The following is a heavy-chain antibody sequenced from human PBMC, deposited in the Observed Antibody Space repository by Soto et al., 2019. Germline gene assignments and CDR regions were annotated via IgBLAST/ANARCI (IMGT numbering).Heavy chain of an antibody. J-gene: IGHJ3*01. CDR3: AREGYTFGPGAVRGAFDV. CDR2: IIPIFGTT. D-gene: IGHD3-16*01. CDR1: GGTFGSNA. Sequence: QVQLVQSETEVRKPGSSVKVSCRASGGTFGSNAISWVRQAPGQGLEWMGNIIPIFGTTKNAQNFQGRLTIPADESSNTAYVELSSLTSEDTAIYYCAREGYTFGPGAVRGAFDVWGQGTMVTVSS. V-gene: IGHV1-69*15.